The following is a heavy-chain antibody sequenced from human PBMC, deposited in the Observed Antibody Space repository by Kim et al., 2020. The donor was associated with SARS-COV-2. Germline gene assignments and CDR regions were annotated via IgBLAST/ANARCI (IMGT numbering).Heavy chain of an antibody. V-gene: IGHV1-18*01. CDR3: ARKGLAVAADY. Sequence: TNYAQKLQGRVTMTTDTSTSTAYMELRSLRSDDTAVYYCARKGLAVAADYWGQGTLVTVSS. D-gene: IGHD6-19*01. J-gene: IGHJ4*02. CDR2: T.